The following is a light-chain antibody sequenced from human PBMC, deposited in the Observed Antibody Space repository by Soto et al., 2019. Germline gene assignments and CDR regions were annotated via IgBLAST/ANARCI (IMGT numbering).Light chain of an antibody. CDR3: PQRSNWPPIT. Sequence: EIVLTQSPATLSLSPGERATLSCRASQSVSSYLAWYQQKPCQAPRLLIYDASNRATGIPARFSGSGSGTDFTLTISRLEPEDFAVYYCPQRSNWPPITFGQGTRLESK. CDR1: QSVSSY. CDR2: DAS. V-gene: IGKV3-11*01. J-gene: IGKJ5*01.